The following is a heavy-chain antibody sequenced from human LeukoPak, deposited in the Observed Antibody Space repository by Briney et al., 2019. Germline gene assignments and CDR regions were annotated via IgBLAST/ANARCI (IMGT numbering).Heavy chain of an antibody. Sequence: SETLSLTCTVSGGSISSYYWSWIRQPPGRGLEWIGYIYYSGSTNYNPSLKSRVTISVDTSKNQFSLKLSSVTAADTAVYYCARGGSTGTNLNWVDPWGQGTLVTVSS. V-gene: IGHV4-59*01. D-gene: IGHD1-1*01. CDR3: ARGGSTGTNLNWVDP. CDR2: IYYSGST. CDR1: GGSISSYY. J-gene: IGHJ5*02.